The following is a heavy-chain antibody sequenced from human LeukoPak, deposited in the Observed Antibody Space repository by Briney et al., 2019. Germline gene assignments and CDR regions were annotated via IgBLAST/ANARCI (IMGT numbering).Heavy chain of an antibody. CDR2: ISAYNGNT. D-gene: IGHD3-10*01. CDR1: GYTFTSYG. CDR3: ARVTGRDVLTNWFDP. J-gene: IGHJ5*02. V-gene: IGHV1-18*01. Sequence: GASVKVSCKASGYTFTSYGISWVRQAPGQGLEWMGWISAYNGNTNYAQKLQGRVTMTTDTSTSTAYMELRSLRSDDTAVYYCARVTGRDVLTNWFDPWGQGTLVTVSS.